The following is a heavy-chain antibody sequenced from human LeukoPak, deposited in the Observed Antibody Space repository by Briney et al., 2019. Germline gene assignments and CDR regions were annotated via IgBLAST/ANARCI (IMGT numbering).Heavy chain of an antibody. V-gene: IGHV1-69*05. CDR1: GGTFSHYA. Sequence: SVTVSCMASGGTFSHYAIRWVRQAPGQGLEWMGGIIPIFGTANYAQKFQGRVTITTDESTSTAYMELSSLRSEDTAVYYCARGDSGSYYTHFDYWGQGTLVTVSS. J-gene: IGHJ4*02. CDR3: ARGDSGSYYTHFDY. CDR2: IIPIFGTA. D-gene: IGHD1-26*01.